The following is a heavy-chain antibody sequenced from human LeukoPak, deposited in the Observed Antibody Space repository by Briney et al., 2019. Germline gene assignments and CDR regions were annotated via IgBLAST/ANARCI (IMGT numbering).Heavy chain of an antibody. CDR1: GGSFSGYY. Sequence: SETLSLTCAVYGGSFSGYYWSWIRQPPGKGLEWIGEIKHSGSTNYNPSLKSRVTISVDTSKNQFSLKLSSVTAADTAVYYCARGYFGYSSYYYYYMDVWGKGTTVTVSS. J-gene: IGHJ6*03. CDR3: ARGYFGYSSYYYYYMDV. V-gene: IGHV4-34*01. CDR2: IKHSGST. D-gene: IGHD6-13*01.